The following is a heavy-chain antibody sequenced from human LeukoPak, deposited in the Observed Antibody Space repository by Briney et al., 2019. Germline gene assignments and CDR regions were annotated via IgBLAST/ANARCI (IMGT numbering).Heavy chain of an antibody. V-gene: IGHV1-46*01. Sequence: GASVKVSRKASGYTFTSYYMHWVRQAPGQGLEWMGIINPSGGSTSYAQKFQGRVTMTRDTSTSTVYMELSSLRSEDTAVYYCAREAKPVVVVAAGPGYWGQGTLVTVSS. CDR2: INPSGGST. J-gene: IGHJ4*02. CDR3: AREAKPVVVVAAGPGY. CDR1: GYTFTSYY. D-gene: IGHD2-15*01.